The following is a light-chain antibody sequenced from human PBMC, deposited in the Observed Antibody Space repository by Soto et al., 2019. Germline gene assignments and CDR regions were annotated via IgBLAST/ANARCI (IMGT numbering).Light chain of an antibody. J-gene: IGLJ1*01. Sequence: QSALTQPASVSGSPGQSITVSCTGTSSDVAIYNYVSWYQQQPGKAPKLMIYQVTNRPSGVSNRFSGSRSGNTASLTISGLQAEDEADYYCSSYTDSSNYVFGTGTKSPS. CDR2: QVT. CDR3: SSYTDSSNYV. CDR1: SSDVAIYNY. V-gene: IGLV2-14*01.